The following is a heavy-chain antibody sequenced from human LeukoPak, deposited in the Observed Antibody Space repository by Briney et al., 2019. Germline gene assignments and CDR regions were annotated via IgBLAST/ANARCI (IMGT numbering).Heavy chain of an antibody. CDR1: GFTVSSNY. Sequence: GGSLRLSCAASGFTVSSNYMSWVRQAPGKGLEWVSVIYSGGSTYYADSVKGRFTISRDNSKNTLYLQMNSLRAEDTAVYHCASPYYYGSGSYNLGAFDIWGQGTMVTVSS. CDR3: ASPYYYGSGSYNLGAFDI. D-gene: IGHD3-10*01. J-gene: IGHJ3*02. V-gene: IGHV3-66*01. CDR2: IYSGGST.